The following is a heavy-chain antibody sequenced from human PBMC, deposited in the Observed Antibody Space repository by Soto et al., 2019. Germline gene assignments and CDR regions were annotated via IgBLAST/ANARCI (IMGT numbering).Heavy chain of an antibody. V-gene: IGHV4-34*01. Sequence: QVQLQQWGAGLLKPSETLSLTCAVYGGSFSGYYWSWIRQPPGKGLEWIGEINHSGSTNYNPSLKSRVTISVDTSKNQFSLKLSSVTAADTAVYYCARVFLGYCSSTSCYYLWDYYYYYMDVWGKGTTVTVSS. CDR1: GGSFSGYY. CDR3: ARVFLGYCSSTSCYYLWDYYYYYMDV. J-gene: IGHJ6*03. CDR2: INHSGST. D-gene: IGHD2-2*01.